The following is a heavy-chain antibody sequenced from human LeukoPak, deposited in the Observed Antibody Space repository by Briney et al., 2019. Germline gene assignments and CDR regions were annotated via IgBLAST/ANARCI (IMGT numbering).Heavy chain of an antibody. Sequence: SETLSHTCTVSRGSTSSYYWSWIRQPAGKGLGWIGRIYTSGSTNYNPSRKSRVTMSVDTSNNQFSLKLSSVTAADTAVYYCARDPGGNSEGGYWGQGTLVTVSS. V-gene: IGHV4-4*07. D-gene: IGHD4-23*01. J-gene: IGHJ4*02. CDR3: ARDPGGNSEGGY. CDR1: RGSTSSYY. CDR2: IYTSGST.